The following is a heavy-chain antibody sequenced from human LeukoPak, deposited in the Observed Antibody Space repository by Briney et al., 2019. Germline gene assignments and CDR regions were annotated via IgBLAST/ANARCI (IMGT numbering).Heavy chain of an antibody. Sequence: ASVKVSCKASGYTFTGYYMHWVRQAPGQGLEWMGWINPNSGGTNYAQKFQGRVTMTRDTSISAAYMELCRLRSDDTAVYYCARDSPVRMNYDSSGPGWGQGTLVTVSS. J-gene: IGHJ4*02. V-gene: IGHV1-2*02. CDR1: GYTFTGYY. CDR3: ARDSPVRMNYDSSGPG. D-gene: IGHD3-22*01. CDR2: INPNSGGT.